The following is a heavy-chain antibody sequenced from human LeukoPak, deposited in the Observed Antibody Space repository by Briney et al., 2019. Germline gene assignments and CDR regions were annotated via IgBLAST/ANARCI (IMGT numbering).Heavy chain of an antibody. Sequence: ASETLSLTCTVSGGSISSSSYYWGWIRQPPGKGLEWIGSIYYSGSTYYNPSLKSRVTISVDTSKNQFSLKLSSVTAADTAVYYCARPLWFGTYSLEQMDVWGQGTTVTVSS. CDR3: ARPLWFGTYSLEQMDV. V-gene: IGHV4-39*01. CDR1: GGSISSSSYY. J-gene: IGHJ6*02. CDR2: IYYSGST. D-gene: IGHD3-10*01.